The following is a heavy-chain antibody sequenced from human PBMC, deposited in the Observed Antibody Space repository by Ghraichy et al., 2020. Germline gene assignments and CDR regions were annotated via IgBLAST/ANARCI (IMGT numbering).Heavy chain of an antibody. CDR2: IKQDGSEK. CDR3: ARDPPHPVAGVS. CDR1: GFTFSSYW. Sequence: GESLNISCAASGFTFSSYWMSWVRQAPGKGLEWVANIKQDGSEKYYVDSVKGRFTISRDNAKNSLYLQMNSLRAEDTAVYYCARDPPHPVAGVSWGQGTLVTVSS. D-gene: IGHD6-19*01. V-gene: IGHV3-7*03. J-gene: IGHJ4*02.